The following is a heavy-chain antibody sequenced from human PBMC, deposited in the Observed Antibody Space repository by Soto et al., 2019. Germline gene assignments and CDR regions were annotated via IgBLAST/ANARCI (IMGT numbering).Heavy chain of an antibody. Sequence: VGSLRLSCAASGFTFSSYGMHWVRQAPGKGLEWVAVIWYDGSNKYYADSVKGRFTISRDNSKNTLYLQMNSLRAEDTAVYYCARGQYYYGSGSYIYYYYGMDVWGQGTTVTVSS. CDR2: IWYDGSNK. J-gene: IGHJ6*02. V-gene: IGHV3-33*01. CDR3: ARGQYYYGSGSYIYYYYGMDV. D-gene: IGHD3-10*01. CDR1: GFTFSSYG.